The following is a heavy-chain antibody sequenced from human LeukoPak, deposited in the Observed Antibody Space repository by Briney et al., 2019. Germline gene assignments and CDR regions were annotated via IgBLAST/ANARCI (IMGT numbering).Heavy chain of an antibody. CDR2: MDPNSGNT. CDR1: GYTFTLYD. V-gene: IGHV1-8*01. D-gene: IGHD5-18*01. J-gene: IGHJ5*02. CDR3: ARPGGYSYTFDP. Sequence: ASVKVSYMASGYTFTLYDINWVRQAPGQGQEWGGWMDPNSGNTGYAQKFQGRVTMTRNTSISTAYMELSSLRSEDTAVYYCARPGGYSYTFDPWGQGTLVTVSS.